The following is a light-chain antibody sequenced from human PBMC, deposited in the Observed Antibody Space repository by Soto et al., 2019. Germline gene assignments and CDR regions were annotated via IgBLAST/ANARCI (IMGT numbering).Light chain of an antibody. CDR1: QSVSSNY. CDR3: QHYGSSPPMYT. J-gene: IGKJ2*01. CDR2: GAS. Sequence: EIVLKQSPGTLSLSPGERATLSCRASQSVSSNYLAWYQQKTGQAPRLLIYGASSRATGISDRFSGSGSGTDFTLTISGVEPEDFAVYYCQHYGSSPPMYTFGQGTKLEIK. V-gene: IGKV3-20*01.